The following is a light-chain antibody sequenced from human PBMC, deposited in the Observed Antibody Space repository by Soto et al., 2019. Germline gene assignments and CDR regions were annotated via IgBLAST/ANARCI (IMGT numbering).Light chain of an antibody. CDR3: QQYNTYPYT. CDR1: QSITSW. V-gene: IGKV1-5*03. J-gene: IGKJ2*01. Sequence: DIQMTQSPSTLSASVGDRVTITCRASQSITSWLAWYQQKPGKAPKLLIYKASTLQSGVPSRFSGSGSGTEFTLTISSLQPDDFATYYCQQYNTYPYTFGQGTKLEIK. CDR2: KAS.